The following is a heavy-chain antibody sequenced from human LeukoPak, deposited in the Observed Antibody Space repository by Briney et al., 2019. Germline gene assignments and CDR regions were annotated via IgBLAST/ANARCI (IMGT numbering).Heavy chain of an antibody. Sequence: GASVKVSCTVSGPSLTELSLYWVRQAPGKGLEWMGGFDVIDAKTFYAQKFQGRVTMTEDSSTDTAYMELSSLRSDDTAFYYCAAGRPYSLLDYWGQGTLLTVPS. J-gene: IGHJ4*02. CDR1: GPSLTELS. V-gene: IGHV1-24*01. CDR3: AAGRPYSLLDY. CDR2: FDVIDAKT. D-gene: IGHD5-18*01.